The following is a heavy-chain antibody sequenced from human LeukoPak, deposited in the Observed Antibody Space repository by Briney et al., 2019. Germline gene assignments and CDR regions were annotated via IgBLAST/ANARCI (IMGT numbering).Heavy chain of an antibody. CDR2: ISGSGGST. D-gene: IGHD2-15*01. CDR1: GFTFSSYG. CDR3: ARGDCSGGSCSEGSRYYYYYYYMDV. J-gene: IGHJ6*03. V-gene: IGHV3-23*01. Sequence: PGGSLRLSCAASGFTFSSYGMSWVRQAPGKGLEWVSAISGSGGSTYYADSVKGRFTISRDNSKNTLYLQMNSLRAEDTAVYYCARGDCSGGSCSEGSRYYYYYYYMDVWGKGTTVTVSS.